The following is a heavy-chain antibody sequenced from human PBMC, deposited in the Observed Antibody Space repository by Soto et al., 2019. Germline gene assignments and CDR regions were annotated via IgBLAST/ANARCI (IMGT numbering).Heavy chain of an antibody. CDR1: GYSFTSYW. J-gene: IGHJ6*01. Sequence: GASLKISCKGSGYSFTSYWISWVRQMPGKGLEWTGRIDPSDSYTNYSPSFQGHVTISADKSISTAYLQWSSLKASDTAMYYCARTLTVYARHYYCGVNVWEQRTTVTVFS. D-gene: IGHD2-8*01. CDR3: ARTLTVYARHYYCGVNV. CDR2: IDPSDSYT. V-gene: IGHV5-10-1*01.